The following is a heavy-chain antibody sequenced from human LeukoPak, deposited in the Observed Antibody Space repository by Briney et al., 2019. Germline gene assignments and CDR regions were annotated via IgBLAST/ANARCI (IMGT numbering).Heavy chain of an antibody. V-gene: IGHV3-33*01. CDR2: IWYDGSNK. Sequence: ESSLRLSCAASGFTFSSYGMHWVRQAPGQRLEWVAVIWYDGSNKYYADSVKGRFTISRDNSKNTLYLQMNSLRAEDTAVYYCARDGYSSGSFDYWGQGTLVTVSS. D-gene: IGHD6-19*01. CDR1: GFTFSSYG. J-gene: IGHJ4*02. CDR3: ARDGYSSGSFDY.